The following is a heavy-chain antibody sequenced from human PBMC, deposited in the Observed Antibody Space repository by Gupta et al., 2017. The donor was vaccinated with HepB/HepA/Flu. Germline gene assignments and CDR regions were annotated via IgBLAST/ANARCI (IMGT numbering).Heavy chain of an antibody. CDR1: GFTFDDYA. V-gene: IGHV3-9*01. CDR3: AKPYSWRHPRGAFDI. D-gene: IGHD5-18*01. Sequence: EVQLVESGGGLVQPGRSLRLSCAASGFTFDDYAMHWVRQAPGKGLEWVSGISWNSGSIGYADSVKGRFTISRDNAKNSLYLQMNSLRAEETALYYCAKPYSWRHPRGAFDIWGQGTMVTVSS. J-gene: IGHJ3*02. CDR2: ISWNSGSI.